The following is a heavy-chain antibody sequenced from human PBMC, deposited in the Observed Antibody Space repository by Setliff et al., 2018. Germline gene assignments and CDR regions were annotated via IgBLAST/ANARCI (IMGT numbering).Heavy chain of an antibody. V-gene: IGHV3-72*01. Sequence: LRLSCAASGFTVSDYYMDWVRQAPGKGLEWVGRTRHKARSYTTEYAASVKGRFTISRDDSRSSLYLQMSSLKTEDTAVYYCARVTSGDQGYSFDYWGQGTLVTVSS. CDR1: GFTVSDYY. CDR3: ARVTSGDQGYSFDY. D-gene: IGHD1-26*01. CDR2: TRHKARSYTT. J-gene: IGHJ4*02.